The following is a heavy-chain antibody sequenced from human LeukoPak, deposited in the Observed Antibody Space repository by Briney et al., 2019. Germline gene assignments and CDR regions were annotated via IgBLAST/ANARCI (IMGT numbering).Heavy chain of an antibody. D-gene: IGHD3-10*01. CDR3: ARGYGSGNCFFDY. CDR2: INHSGTT. Sequence: PSETLSLTCAVYGGSFSGYYWSWIRQPPGKGLGWVGEINHSGTTNYNPSLKSRVTISVDTSKNQFSLKLSSVTAADTAVFYCARGYGSGNCFFDYWGQGALVTVSS. V-gene: IGHV4-34*01. CDR1: GGSFSGYY. J-gene: IGHJ4*02.